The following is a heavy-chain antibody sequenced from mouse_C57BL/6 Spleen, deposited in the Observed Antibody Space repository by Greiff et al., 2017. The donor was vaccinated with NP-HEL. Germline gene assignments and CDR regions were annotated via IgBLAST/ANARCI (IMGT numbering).Heavy chain of an antibody. D-gene: IGHD1-1*01. Sequence: QVQLQQSGAELVKPGASVKMSCKASGYTFTSYWITWVKQRPGQGLEWIGDIYPGSGSTNYNEKFKSKATLTVDTSSSTAYMQLSSLTSEDSAVYYCARWDYGSSYGYWGQGTTLTVSS. CDR2: IYPGSGST. CDR3: ARWDYGSSYGY. V-gene: IGHV1-55*01. J-gene: IGHJ2*01. CDR1: GYTFTSYW.